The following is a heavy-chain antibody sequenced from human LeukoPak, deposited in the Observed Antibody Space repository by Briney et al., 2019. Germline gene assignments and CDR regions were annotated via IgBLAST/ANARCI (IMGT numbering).Heavy chain of an antibody. CDR1: GGSISSGGYY. V-gene: IGHV4-31*03. D-gene: IGHD3-22*01. Sequence: SETLSLTCTVSGGSISSGGYYWSWIRQHPGKGLEWIGYIYYSGSTYYNPSLKSRVTISVDTSKNQFSLKLSSVTAADTAVYYCARLGPRSGYFPNWFDPWGQGTLVTVSS. J-gene: IGHJ5*02. CDR2: IYYSGST. CDR3: ARLGPRSGYFPNWFDP.